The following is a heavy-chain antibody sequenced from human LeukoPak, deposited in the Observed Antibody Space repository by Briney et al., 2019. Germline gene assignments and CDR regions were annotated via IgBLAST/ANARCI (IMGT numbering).Heavy chain of an antibody. D-gene: IGHD6-19*01. CDR3: AKDYSSGWYIYYYYGMDV. V-gene: IGHV3-23*01. J-gene: IGHJ6*01. CDR1: GFTFSSYA. Sequence: GGSLRLSCAASGFTFSSYAISWVRQAPGKGLEWVSAISGSGGSTYYADSVKGRFTISRDNSKNTLYLQMNSLRAEDTAVYYCAKDYSSGWYIYYYYGMDVWGQGTTVTVSS. CDR2: ISGSGGST.